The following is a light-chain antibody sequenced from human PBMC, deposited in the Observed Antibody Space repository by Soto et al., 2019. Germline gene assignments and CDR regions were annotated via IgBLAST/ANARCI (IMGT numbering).Light chain of an antibody. CDR3: QQYGSSLLT. CDR1: QSVSSSY. Sequence: EIVLTQSPGTLSLSPGERATLSSRASQSVSSSYLAWYQQKPGQAPRLLIYLASSRATGIPDRFSGSGSGTDFTLTISRLEPGDFAVYYCQQYGSSLLTFGGGTKVEIK. J-gene: IGKJ4*01. V-gene: IGKV3-20*01. CDR2: LAS.